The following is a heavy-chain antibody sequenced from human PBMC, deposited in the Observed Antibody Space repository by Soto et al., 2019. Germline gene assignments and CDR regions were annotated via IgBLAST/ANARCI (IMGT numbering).Heavy chain of an antibody. J-gene: IGHJ6*03. Sequence: ASVKVSCKASVYTFTGYYMHWVRQAPGQGLEWMGWINPNSGGTNYAQKFQGWVTMTRDTSISTAYMELSRLRSDDTAVYYCARGGGRAAAGTHYYYYMDVWGKGTTVTVSS. CDR2: INPNSGGT. V-gene: IGHV1-2*04. CDR1: VYTFTGYY. D-gene: IGHD6-13*01. CDR3: ARGGGRAAAGTHYYYYMDV.